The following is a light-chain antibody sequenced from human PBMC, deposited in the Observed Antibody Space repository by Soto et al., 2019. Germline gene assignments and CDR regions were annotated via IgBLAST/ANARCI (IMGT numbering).Light chain of an antibody. V-gene: IGKV3-20*01. Sequence: VSPWERATLSCRASQSVSSNLAWYQQKPGQAPRLLIYGASTRATGIPARFSGSGSGTDFTLTISRLEPEDFAVYYCQQYGSSPWTFGQGTKADI. CDR1: QSVSSN. CDR3: QQYGSSPWT. J-gene: IGKJ1*01. CDR2: GAS.